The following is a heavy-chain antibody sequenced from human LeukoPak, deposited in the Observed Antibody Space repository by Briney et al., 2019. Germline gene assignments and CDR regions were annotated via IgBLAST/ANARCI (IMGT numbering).Heavy chain of an antibody. CDR1: GFTFSSFD. CDR3: ARVFGSGYSYGYDY. Sequence: PGGSLRLSCTASGFTFSSFDMHWVRQAPGKGLEWVAVLWNDGSRKYYADSVKGRFTISRDNSKTTLFLQMTSLGAEDTAVYYCARVFGSGYSYGYDYWGQGTLVTVSA. V-gene: IGHV3-33*01. CDR2: LWNDGSRK. D-gene: IGHD5-18*01. J-gene: IGHJ4*02.